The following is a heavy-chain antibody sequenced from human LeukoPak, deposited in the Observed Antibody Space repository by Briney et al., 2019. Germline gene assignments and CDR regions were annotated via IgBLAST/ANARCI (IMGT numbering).Heavy chain of an antibody. CDR2: ISAYNGKT. J-gene: IGHJ4*02. CDR3: ARDVDTAMASEIAPTANFDY. CDR1: GYTFTSYG. Sequence: ASVKVSCKASGYTFTSYGISWVRQAPGQGLEWMGWISAYNGKTNYAQKLQGRVTITTDTSTSTLYMELRSLRADDTAVYYCARDVDTAMASEIAPTANFDYWGQGNLVTVSS. V-gene: IGHV1-18*01. D-gene: IGHD5-18*01.